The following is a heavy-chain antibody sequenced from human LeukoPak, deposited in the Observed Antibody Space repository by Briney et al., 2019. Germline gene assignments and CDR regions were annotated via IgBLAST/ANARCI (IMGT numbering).Heavy chain of an antibody. D-gene: IGHD3-3*01. Sequence: PGGSLRLSCAASGSVFSRRTMNWFRQSPGKGLEWVSSISTRSNYIYYADSVKGRFNISRDNTKNSLFLDMTSLRDDDTAVYYCESTVHGSTTDSEGYYPKWFDPWGQGTLVTVSS. CDR2: ISTRSNYI. CDR3: ESTVHGSTTDSEGYYPKWFDP. J-gene: IGHJ5*01. V-gene: IGHV3-21*01. CDR1: GSVFSRRT.